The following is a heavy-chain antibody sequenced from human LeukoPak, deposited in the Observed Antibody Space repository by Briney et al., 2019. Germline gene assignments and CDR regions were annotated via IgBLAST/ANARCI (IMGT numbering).Heavy chain of an antibody. CDR1: GGSISSHY. V-gene: IGHV4-59*11. D-gene: IGHD3-22*01. Sequence: SETLSLTCTVSGGSISSHYWSWIRQPPGKGLEWIGYIYYSGSTNYNPSLKSRVTISVDTPKNQFSLKLSSVTAADTAVYYCARVYDSSGYVSWFDPWGQGTLVTVSS. CDR2: IYYSGST. CDR3: ARVYDSSGYVSWFDP. J-gene: IGHJ5*02.